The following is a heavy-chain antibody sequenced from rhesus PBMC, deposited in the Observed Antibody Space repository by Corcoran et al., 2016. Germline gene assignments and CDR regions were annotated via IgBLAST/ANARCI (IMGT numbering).Heavy chain of an antibody. J-gene: IGHJ4*01. CDR1: GGSISSSY. CDR2: IYGSGSST. V-gene: IGHV4-169*01. Sequence: QLQLQESGPGLVKPSETLSVTCAVSGGSISSSYWSWIRQAPGKGLEWIGYIYGSGSSTHYNPSLKSRVTLSVDTSKNQHSLKLSSVTAADTAVYYCASGARGDDFDYWGQGVLVTVSS. D-gene: IGHD3-34*01. CDR3: ASGARGDDFDY.